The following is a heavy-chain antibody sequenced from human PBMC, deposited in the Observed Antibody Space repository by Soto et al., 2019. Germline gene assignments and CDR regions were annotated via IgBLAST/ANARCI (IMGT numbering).Heavy chain of an antibody. CDR3: TTSPSIVVVPAAVHDAFDI. V-gene: IGHV3-15*07. CDR2: IKSKTDGGTT. J-gene: IGHJ3*02. CDR1: GFTFSNAW. D-gene: IGHD2-2*01. Sequence: EVQLVESGGGLVKPGGSLRLSCAASGFTFSNAWMNWVRQAPGKGLEWVGRIKSKTDGGTTDYAAPVKGRFTISRDDSKNTLYLQMNSLKTEDTAVYYCTTSPSIVVVPAAVHDAFDIWGQGTMVTVSS.